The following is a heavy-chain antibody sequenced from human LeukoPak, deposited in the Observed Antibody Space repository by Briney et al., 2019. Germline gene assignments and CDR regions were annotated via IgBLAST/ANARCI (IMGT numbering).Heavy chain of an antibody. V-gene: IGHV3-23*01. CDR3: AKEVGDFWSGSKVGRYFDL. CDR1: GFTFSSYA. CDR2: ISGSGGST. D-gene: IGHD3-3*01. Sequence: TGGSLRLSCAASGFTFSSYAMSWVRQAPGKGLEWVSAISGSGGSTYYAGSVKGRFTISRDNSKNTLYLQMNSLRAEDTAVYYCAKEVGDFWSGSKVGRYFDLWGRGTLVTVSS. J-gene: IGHJ2*01.